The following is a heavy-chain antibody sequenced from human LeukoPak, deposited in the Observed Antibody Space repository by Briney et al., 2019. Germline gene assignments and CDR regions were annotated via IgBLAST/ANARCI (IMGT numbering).Heavy chain of an antibody. Sequence: PGGSLRLSCAASGFTFSSYAMSWVRQAPGKGLEWVSAISGSGGSTYYADSVKGRFTISRDNSKNTLYLQMNSLRAEDTAVYYCAKGGWELLHSPIDAFDIWGQGTMVTVSS. D-gene: IGHD1-26*01. CDR2: ISGSGGST. CDR1: GFTFSSYA. J-gene: IGHJ3*02. V-gene: IGHV3-23*01. CDR3: AKGGWELLHSPIDAFDI.